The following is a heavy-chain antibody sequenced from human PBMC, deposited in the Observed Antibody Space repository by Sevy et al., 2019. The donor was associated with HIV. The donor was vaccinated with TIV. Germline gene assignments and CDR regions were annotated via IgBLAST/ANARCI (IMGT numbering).Heavy chain of an antibody. J-gene: IGHJ6*02. CDR1: GYTFTGYY. D-gene: IGHD3-9*01. V-gene: IGHV1-2*06. CDR2: INPNSGGT. CDR3: ARDRSVLGYFDWLSYYYYGMDV. Sequence: ASVKVSCKASGYTFTGYYMHWVRQAPGQGLEWMGRINPNSGGTNYAQKFQGRVTMTRDTSISTAYMELSRLGSDDTAVYYCARDRSVLGYFDWLSYYYYGMDVWGQGTTVTVSS.